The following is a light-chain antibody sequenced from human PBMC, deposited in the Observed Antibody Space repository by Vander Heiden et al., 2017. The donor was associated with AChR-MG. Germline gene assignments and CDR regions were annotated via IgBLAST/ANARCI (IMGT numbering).Light chain of an antibody. Sequence: QSALTQPASVSGSPGQSITISCTGSRRDVGGYNFVSWYQQHPGKAPKLMIFDVTNRPSGVSNRFSGSKSDNTASLTISGLQAEDEADYYCSSYTGSSHVIFGGGTKLTGL. CDR2: DVT. V-gene: IGLV2-14*03. J-gene: IGLJ2*01. CDR3: SSYTGSSHVI. CDR1: RRDVGGYNF.